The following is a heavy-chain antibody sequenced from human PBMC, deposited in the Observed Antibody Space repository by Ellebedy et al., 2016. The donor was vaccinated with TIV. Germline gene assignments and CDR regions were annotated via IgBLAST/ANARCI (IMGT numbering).Heavy chain of an antibody. CDR2: ISGSGDST. Sequence: GGSLRLSCAVSGFTFTSYAMSWVRQAPGKGLEWVSTISGSGDSTFYADSVKGRFTISRDNSKNMLYLQMNSLRAEDTAVHYCAKGMDYFDYWGQGTLVTVSS. CDR1: GFTFTSYA. V-gene: IGHV3-23*01. D-gene: IGHD5-24*01. CDR3: AKGMDYFDY. J-gene: IGHJ4*02.